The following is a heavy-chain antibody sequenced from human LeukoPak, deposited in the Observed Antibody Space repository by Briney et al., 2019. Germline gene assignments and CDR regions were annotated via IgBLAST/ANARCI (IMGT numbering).Heavy chain of an antibody. V-gene: IGHV1-69*04. J-gene: IGHJ4*02. CDR1: GGTFSSYA. D-gene: IGHD1-26*01. Sequence: ASVKVSCKASGGTFSSYAISWVRQAPGQGLEWMGRIIPILGIANYAQKFQGRVTITADKSTSTAYMELSSLRSEDTAVYYCARDRGWELFSPQDPTTVGGQGPLVTVSS. CDR2: IIPILGIA. CDR3: ARDRGWELFSPQDPTTV.